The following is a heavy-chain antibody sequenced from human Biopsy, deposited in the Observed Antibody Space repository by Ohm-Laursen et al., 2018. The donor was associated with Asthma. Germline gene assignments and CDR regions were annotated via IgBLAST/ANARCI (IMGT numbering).Heavy chain of an antibody. D-gene: IGHD6-19*01. CDR1: GGTFSNFA. J-gene: IGHJ6*02. CDR3: ARCQGGYSSGWSLLLKKIYYSGMDV. CDR2: IITVFGTT. V-gene: IGHV1-69*01. Sequence: SSVKVSCKAPGGTFSNFAISWVRQAPGQGLEWLGGIITVFGTTNYAQKLQGRVTITADESTSTAYMEVTSLRSEDTAIYYCARCQGGYSSGWSLLLKKIYYSGMDVWGQGTAVTVSS.